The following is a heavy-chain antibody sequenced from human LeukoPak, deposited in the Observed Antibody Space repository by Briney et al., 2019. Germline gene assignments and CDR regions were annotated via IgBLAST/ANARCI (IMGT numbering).Heavy chain of an antibody. CDR1: GGSFSGYY. J-gene: IGHJ6*02. CDR3: ARGQFYGSGSYPTYYYYYYGMDV. Sequence: SETLSLTCAVYGGSFSGYYWSWIRQPPGKGLEWVAEINHGGSTNYNPSLKSRVTISVDTSKNRFSLKLSSVTAADTAVYYCARGQFYGSGSYPTYYYYYYGMDVWGQGTTVTVSS. D-gene: IGHD3-10*01. CDR2: INHGGST. V-gene: IGHV4-34*01.